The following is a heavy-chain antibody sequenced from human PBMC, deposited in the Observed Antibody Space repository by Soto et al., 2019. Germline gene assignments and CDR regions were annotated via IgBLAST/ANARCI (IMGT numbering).Heavy chain of an antibody. CDR2: IKQAGSEK. CDR3: AREKRANGYFDY. V-gene: IGHV3-7*01. Sequence: EVQLVESGGGLVQTGGSLRLSCAASGFTFSAYWMSWVRQAPGKGLEWVANIKQAGSEKYYVDSVNGRFTISRDDAKNSLFLPVNSLRVEDTAVYYCAREKRANGYFDYWGQGTLVTVSS. D-gene: IGHD6-25*01. CDR1: GFTFSAYW. J-gene: IGHJ4*02.